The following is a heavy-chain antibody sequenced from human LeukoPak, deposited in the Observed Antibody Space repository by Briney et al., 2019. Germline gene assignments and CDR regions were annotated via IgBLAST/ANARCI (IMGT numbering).Heavy chain of an antibody. D-gene: IGHD3-22*01. V-gene: IGHV4-59*01. CDR3: ARAMIIATSFDY. CDR1: GGSFSGYY. CDR2: IYYSGST. J-gene: IGHJ4*02. Sequence: PSETLSLTCAVYGGSFSGYYWSWIRQPPGKGLEWIGYIYYSGSTNYNPSLKGRVTISVDTSKNQFSLKLSSVTAADTAVYYCARAMIIATSFDYWGQGTLVTVSS.